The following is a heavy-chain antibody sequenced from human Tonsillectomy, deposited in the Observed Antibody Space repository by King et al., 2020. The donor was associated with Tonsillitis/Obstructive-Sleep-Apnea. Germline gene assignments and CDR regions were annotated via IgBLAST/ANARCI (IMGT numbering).Heavy chain of an antibody. J-gene: IGHJ4*02. CDR2: ISWNRCNI. V-gene: IGHV3-9*01. CDR1: GFTFDDYA. CDR3: AKELERVLKVAFAY. D-gene: IGHD3-3*01. Sequence: QLVQSGGGLVQPGRSLRLSCAASGFTFDDYAMHWVRQVPGKGLEWVSGISWNRCNIGYADSVKGRFSISRDNAKNSLYLQMNSLRAEDTALYYCAKELERVLKVAFAYWGQATMVTVSS.